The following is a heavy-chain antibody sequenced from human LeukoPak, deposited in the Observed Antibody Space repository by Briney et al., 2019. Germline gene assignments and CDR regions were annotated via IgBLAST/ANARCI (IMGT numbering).Heavy chain of an antibody. CDR2: IYYSGST. J-gene: IGHJ4*02. V-gene: IGHV4-59*08. CDR1: GGSISSYY. Sequence: NPSETLSLTCTVSGGSISSYYWSWIRQPPGKGLEWIGYIYYSGSTNYNPSLKSRVTISVDTSKNQFSLKLSSVTAADTAVYYCTRRDSGSYDYWGQGTLVTVSS. CDR3: TRRDSGSYDY. D-gene: IGHD1-26*01.